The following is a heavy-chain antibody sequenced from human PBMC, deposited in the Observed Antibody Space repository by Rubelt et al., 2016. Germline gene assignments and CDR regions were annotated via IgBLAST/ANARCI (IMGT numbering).Heavy chain of an antibody. CDR3: ARGDSSGYFDY. CDR1: GASVSSAGYY. CDR2: IYYSGST. D-gene: IGHD3-22*01. V-gene: IGHV4-31*02. Sequence: QVQLQESGPGLVKPSETLSLTCNVSGASVSSAGYYWSWIRQHPGKGLEWIGYIYYSGSTYYNPSLKSRVTISVDTSKNQFSLKLSCVTAADTAVYYCARGDSSGYFDYWGQGTLVTVSS. J-gene: IGHJ4*02.